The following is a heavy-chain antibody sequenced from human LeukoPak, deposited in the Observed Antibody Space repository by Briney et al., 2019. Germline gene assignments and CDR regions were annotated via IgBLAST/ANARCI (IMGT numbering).Heavy chain of an antibody. V-gene: IGHV3-33*01. D-gene: IGHD2-15*01. CDR2: IWYDGSNK. CDR1: GFTFSSYG. J-gene: IGHJ6*02. Sequence: QPGGSLRLSCAASGFTFSSYGMHWVRQAPGKGLEWVAVIWYDGSNKYYADSVKGRFTISRDNSKNTLYLQMNSLRAEDTAVYYCARDIGCSGVSCYSRYYYGMDVWGQGTTVTVSS. CDR3: ARDIGCSGVSCYSRYYYGMDV.